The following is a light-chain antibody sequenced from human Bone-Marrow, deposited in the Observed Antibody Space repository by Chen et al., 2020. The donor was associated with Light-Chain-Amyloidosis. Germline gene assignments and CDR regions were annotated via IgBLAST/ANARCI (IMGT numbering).Light chain of an antibody. CDR1: SGSIATNY. J-gene: IGLJ3*02. CDR2: EDD. Sequence: NFMLTQPNSVSESPGKTVIISRTRSSGSIATNYVQWYQQRPGSSPTTVIYEDDQRPSGVPDRFSGSIDRSSNSASLTISGLKTEDEADYYCQSYQGSSQGVFGGGTKLTVL. CDR3: QSYQGSSQGV. V-gene: IGLV6-57*01.